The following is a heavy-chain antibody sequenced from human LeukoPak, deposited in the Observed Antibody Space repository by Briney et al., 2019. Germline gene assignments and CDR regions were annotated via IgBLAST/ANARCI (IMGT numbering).Heavy chain of an antibody. D-gene: IGHD2-15*01. CDR3: AMARVDEDCSGGSCYHDDL. CDR2: MNPNSGNT. CDR1: GYSFTKD. J-gene: IGHJ5*02. Sequence: ASVKVSCKASGYSFTKDINWVRQATGQGLEWMGWMNPNSGNTGYAPKFQGRVTMTRDTSISTAYMELSSLRSEDTAVYYCAMARVDEDCSGGSCYHDDLWGRGTLVTVSS. V-gene: IGHV1-8*01.